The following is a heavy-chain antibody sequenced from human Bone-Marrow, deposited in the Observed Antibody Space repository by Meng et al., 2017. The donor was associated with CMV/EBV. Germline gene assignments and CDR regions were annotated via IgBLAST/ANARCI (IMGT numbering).Heavy chain of an antibody. CDR2: IVVGSGNT. D-gene: IGHD6-13*01. CDR3: ARARGWLRPYSSSWPKVDYYYYGMDV. V-gene: IGHV1-58*01. Sequence: SVKVSCKASGFTFTSSAVQWVRQARGQRLEWIGWIVVGSGNTNYAQKFQERVTITRDMSTSTAYMELSSLRSEDTAVYYCARARGWLRPYSSSWPKVDYYYYGMDVWGQGTTVTVSS. CDR1: GFTFTSSA. J-gene: IGHJ6*02.